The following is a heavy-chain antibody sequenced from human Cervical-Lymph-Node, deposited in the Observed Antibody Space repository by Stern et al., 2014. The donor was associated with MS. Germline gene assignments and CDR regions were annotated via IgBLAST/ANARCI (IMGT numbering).Heavy chain of an antibody. CDR1: GGTFSNYA. V-gene: IGHV1-69*01. D-gene: IGHD4-17*01. CDR3: ASPLTATSVPFGYYGMDV. CDR2: FVPLFGKP. J-gene: IGHJ6*02. Sequence: VQLVESGAEVKKPGSSVKVSCKASGGTFSNYATSWVRQAPGQGLEWRGGFVPLFGKPNYAQKFQGRVTITADESTSTAYMDLSSLRSEDTAVYYCASPLTATSVPFGYYGMDVWGQGTTVTVS.